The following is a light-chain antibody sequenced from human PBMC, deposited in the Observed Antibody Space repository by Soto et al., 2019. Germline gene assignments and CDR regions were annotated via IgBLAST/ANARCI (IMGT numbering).Light chain of an antibody. V-gene: IGKV3-20*01. CDR3: QHYGRGSPIA. Sequence: ETVLTQSPGSLSLSPGEGATLSCRASQSVSTNVAWYQQRPGQPPKLLIFGASSRATGIPARFSGSGSGTDFTLIINRLQPEDFALYFCQHYGRGSPIAFGLGTKVDIK. CDR1: QSVSTN. CDR2: GAS. J-gene: IGKJ1*01.